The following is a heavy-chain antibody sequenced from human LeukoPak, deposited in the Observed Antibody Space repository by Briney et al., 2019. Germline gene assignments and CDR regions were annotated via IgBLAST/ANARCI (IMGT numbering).Heavy chain of an antibody. CDR2: IIPIFGTA. D-gene: IGHD2-2*02. J-gene: IGHJ5*02. V-gene: IGHV1-69*13. Sequence: SVKVSCKASGGTFSSYAISWVRQAPGQGLEWMGGIIPIFGTANYAQKFQGRVTITADESTSTAYMELSSLRSEDTAVYYCARDGGYCSSTSCSTFDPWGQGTLVTVSS. CDR3: ARDGGYCSSTSCSTFDP. CDR1: GGTFSSYA.